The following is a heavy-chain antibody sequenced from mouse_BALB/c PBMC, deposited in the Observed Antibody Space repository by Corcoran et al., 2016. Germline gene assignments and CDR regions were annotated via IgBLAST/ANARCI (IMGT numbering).Heavy chain of an antibody. Sequence: QIQLVQSGPELKKPGETVKISCKASGYTFTNYGMNWVKQAPGKGLKWMGWINTYTGEPTYADDFKGRFAFSLETSASTAYLQINNLKNEDTATYFCAREATEAWFAYWGQGTLVTVSA. V-gene: IGHV9-3-1*01. CDR2: INTYTGEP. J-gene: IGHJ3*01. D-gene: IGHD1-1*01. CDR3: AREATEAWFAY. CDR1: GYTFTNYG.